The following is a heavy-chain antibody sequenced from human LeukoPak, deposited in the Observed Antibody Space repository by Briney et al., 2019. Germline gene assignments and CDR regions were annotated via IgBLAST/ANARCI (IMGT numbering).Heavy chain of an antibody. V-gene: IGHV4-34*01. Sequence: PSETLSLTCAVSGASFSAYYWRWISQPPGEGLELVGEVDYSGASNYNPSLKGRVTLSVDTSKNQFSLTLKFVTAADTGMYYCARRQRIARMSWGDFWGQGNQVTVSS. CDR1: GASFSAYY. CDR2: VDYSGAS. J-gene: IGHJ4*02. D-gene: IGHD3-16*01. CDR3: ARRQRIARMSWGDF.